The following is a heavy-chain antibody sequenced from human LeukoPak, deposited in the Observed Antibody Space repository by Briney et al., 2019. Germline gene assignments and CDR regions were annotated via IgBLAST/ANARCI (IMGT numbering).Heavy chain of an antibody. J-gene: IGHJ4*02. D-gene: IGHD5-18*01. V-gene: IGHV3-23*01. CDR1: GFTFSSYA. CDR2: ISGSGGST. Sequence: PGGSLRLSCAASGFTFSSYAMSWVRQAPGKGLEWVSAISGSGGSTYYADSVKGRFTISRDNSKNTLYLQMNSLRAEDTAMYYCAKDTGYNYGAFDYWGQGTLVTVSS. CDR3: AKDTGYNYGAFDY.